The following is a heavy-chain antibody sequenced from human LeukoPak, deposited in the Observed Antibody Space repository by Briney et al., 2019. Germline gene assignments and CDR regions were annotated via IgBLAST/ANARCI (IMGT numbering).Heavy chain of an antibody. CDR1: GFTFSSYG. D-gene: IGHD6-6*01. J-gene: IGHJ4*02. V-gene: IGHV3-30*03. CDR2: ISYDGSNK. Sequence: GGSLRLSCAATGFTFSSYGMHWVRQAPGKGLEWVAVISYDGSNKYYADSVKGRFTISRDNSKNTLYLQMNSLRAEDTAVYYCASANPSIAGFDYWGQGTLVTVSS. CDR3: ASANPSIAGFDY.